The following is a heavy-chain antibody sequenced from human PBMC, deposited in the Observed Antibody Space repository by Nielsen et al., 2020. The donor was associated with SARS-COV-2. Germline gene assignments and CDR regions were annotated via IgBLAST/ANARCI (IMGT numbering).Heavy chain of an antibody. CDR1: GFTFSSYG. CDR2: ISYDGSNK. V-gene: IGHV3-30*18. D-gene: IGHD2-2*01. Sequence: GESLKISCAASGFTFSSYGMHWVRQAPGKGLEWVAVISYDGSNKYYADSVKGRFTISRDNSKNTLYLQMNSLRAEDTAVYYCAKDSIVVVPAAPKGVSYFDYWGQGTLVTVSS. J-gene: IGHJ4*02. CDR3: AKDSIVVVPAAPKGVSYFDY.